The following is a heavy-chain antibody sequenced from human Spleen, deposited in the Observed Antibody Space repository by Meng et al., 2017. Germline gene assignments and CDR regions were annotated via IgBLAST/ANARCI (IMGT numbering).Heavy chain of an antibody. V-gene: IGHV4-34*01. D-gene: IGHD4-11*01. CDR3: ARGPTTMAHDFDY. CDR2: INHSGST. J-gene: IGHJ4*02. CDR1: GGSFRGYY. Sequence: QVSLQQCDAGLVRPVETLSLTRAVDGGSFRGYYWSWIRQSPGKGLEWIGEINHSGSTNYYPSLESRATISVDTSQNNLSLKLSSVTAADSAVYYCARGPTTMAHDFDYWGQGTLVTVSS.